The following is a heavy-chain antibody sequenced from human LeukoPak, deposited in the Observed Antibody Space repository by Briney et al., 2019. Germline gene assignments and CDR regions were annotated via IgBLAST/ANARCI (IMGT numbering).Heavy chain of an antibody. CDR1: GYTFTSYG. Sequence: ASVKVSCKASGYTFTSYGISWVRQAPGQGLGWMGWISAYNGNTKSAQKFQGRVTMTTDTSTNTAYMELRSLRSDDTAVFYCVRDLGVDTSMIFFDYWGQGTLVTVSS. CDR2: ISAYNGNT. V-gene: IGHV1-18*01. CDR3: VRDLGVDTSMIFFDY. J-gene: IGHJ4*02. D-gene: IGHD5-18*01.